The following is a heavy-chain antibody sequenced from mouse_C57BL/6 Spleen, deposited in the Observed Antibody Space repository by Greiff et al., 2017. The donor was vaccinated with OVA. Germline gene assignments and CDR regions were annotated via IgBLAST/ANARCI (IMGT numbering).Heavy chain of an antibody. Sequence: QVQLKQPGTELVKPGASVKLSCKASGYTFTSYWMHWVKQRPGQGLEWIGNINPSNGGTNYNEKFKSKATLTVDKSSSTAYMQLSSLTSEDSAVYYCARGVFYYGNWYFDVWGTGTTVTVSS. V-gene: IGHV1-53*01. CDR2: INPSNGGT. CDR1: GYTFTSYW. J-gene: IGHJ1*03. CDR3: ARGVFYYGNWYFDV. D-gene: IGHD2-1*01.